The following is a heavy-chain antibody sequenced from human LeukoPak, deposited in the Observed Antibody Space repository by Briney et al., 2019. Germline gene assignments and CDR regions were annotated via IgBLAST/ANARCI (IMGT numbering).Heavy chain of an antibody. J-gene: IGHJ4*02. CDR3: ARLPAYCSSTSCYYDY. D-gene: IGHD2-2*01. V-gene: IGHV3-48*04. Sequence: GGSLRLSCAASGFTFSSYSMNWVRQAPGKGLEWVSYISSASGSIYYADSVKGRFTISRDNAKNSLFLQMNSLRAEDTAVYYCARLPAYCSSTSCYYDYWAREPWSPSLQ. CDR2: ISSASGSI. CDR1: GFTFSSYS.